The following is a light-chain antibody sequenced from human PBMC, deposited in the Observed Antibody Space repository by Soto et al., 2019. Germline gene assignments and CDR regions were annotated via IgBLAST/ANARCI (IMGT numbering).Light chain of an antibody. Sequence: DIQMTQSPSSLSASVGDQVTITCRANQGISTYLAWYQQKPGTAPKLLIYAASTLQSGVPSRFSGSGSGTDFYLSISSLQPEDVAIYYCQKYCSAPWTFGQGTKVEIK. V-gene: IGKV1-27*01. CDR2: AAS. CDR3: QKYCSAPWT. J-gene: IGKJ1*01. CDR1: QGISTY.